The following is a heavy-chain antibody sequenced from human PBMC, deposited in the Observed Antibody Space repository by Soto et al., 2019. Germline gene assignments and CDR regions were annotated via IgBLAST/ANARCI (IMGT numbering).Heavy chain of an antibody. D-gene: IGHD3-16*02. CDR3: AAPVGDDSRLGELSS. J-gene: IGHJ5*02. V-gene: IGHV1-58*01. Sequence: ASVKVSCKASGFTFTSSAVQWVRQARGQRLEWIGWIVVGSGNTNYAQKFQERVTITRDMSTSTAYMELSSLRSEDTAVYYCAAPVGDDSRLGELSSWGQGTLVTVSS. CDR2: IVVGSGNT. CDR1: GFTFTSSA.